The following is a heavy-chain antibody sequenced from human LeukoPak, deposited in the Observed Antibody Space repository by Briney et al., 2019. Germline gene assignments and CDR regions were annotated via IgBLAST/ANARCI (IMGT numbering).Heavy chain of an antibody. J-gene: IGHJ4*02. Sequence: SETLSLTCTVSGGSISSRNWWSWVRQPPGKGLEWIGEIFHSGSTNYNPSLKSRVTMSVDKSKNQFSLKMTSVTAADSAVYYCAGDGRGYDRPYYFDYWGQGTLVTVSS. CDR1: GGSISSRNW. CDR2: IFHSGST. CDR3: AGDGRGYDRPYYFDY. D-gene: IGHD5-12*01. V-gene: IGHV4-4*02.